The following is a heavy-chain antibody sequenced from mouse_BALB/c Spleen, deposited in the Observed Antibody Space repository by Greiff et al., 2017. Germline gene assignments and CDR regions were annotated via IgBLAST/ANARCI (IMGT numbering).Heavy chain of an antibody. CDR1: GFTFSSYT. CDR2: ISSGGSYT. V-gene: IGHV5-6-4*01. J-gene: IGHJ1*01. CDR3: TRDRVYGSSHWYFDV. Sequence: DVMLVESGGGLVKPGGSLKLSCAASGFTFSSYTMSWVRQTPEKRLEWVATISSGGSYTYYPDSVKGRFTISRDNAKNTLYLQMSSLKYEDTAMYYCTRDRVYGSSHWYFDVWGAGTTVTVSS. D-gene: IGHD1-1*01.